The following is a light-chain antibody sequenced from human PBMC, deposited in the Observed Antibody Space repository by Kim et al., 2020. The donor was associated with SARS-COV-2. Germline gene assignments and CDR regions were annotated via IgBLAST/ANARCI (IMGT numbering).Light chain of an antibody. V-gene: IGLV2-8*01. CDR3: SSYAGSNNLV. CDR1: SSDVGDYKY. CDR2: QVS. Sequence: QSALTQPPSASGSPGQSVTISCNGTSSDVGDYKYVSWYQQYPGKAPKLMIYQVSIRPPGVPDRFSGSKSGNTASLTVSGLQAEDEADYYCSSYAGSNNLVFGGGTQLTVL. J-gene: IGLJ2*01.